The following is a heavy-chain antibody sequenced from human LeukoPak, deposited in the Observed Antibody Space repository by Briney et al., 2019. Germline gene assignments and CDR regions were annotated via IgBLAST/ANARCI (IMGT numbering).Heavy chain of an antibody. D-gene: IGHD7-27*01. CDR3: AKAPATGEGYYFYYMDV. CDR1: GFTFSDYA. CDR2: VNGRGATT. Sequence: GGSLRVSCAASGFASGFTFSDYAVSWGRQAPGKGPEWVASVNGRGATTYYADSVRGRFTISRDNSKNTVYLQMISLGADDTAVYFCAKAPATGEGYYFYYMDVWGKGTTVTVSS. V-gene: IGHV3-23*01. J-gene: IGHJ6*03.